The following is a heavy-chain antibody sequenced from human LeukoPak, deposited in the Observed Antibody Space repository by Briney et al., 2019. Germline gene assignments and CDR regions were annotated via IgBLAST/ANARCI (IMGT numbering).Heavy chain of an antibody. CDR3: ARTTGAAPYYYYMDV. D-gene: IGHD1-1*01. CDR2: INPNSGGT. J-gene: IGHJ6*03. Sequence: ASVKVSCKASGYTFTGSYIHWARQAPGQGLEWMCWINPNSGGTNYAQKFQGRVTMTRDTSISTAYMELSRLRSDDTAVYYCARTTGAAPYYYYMDVWGKGTTVTVSS. V-gene: IGHV1-2*02. CDR1: GYTFTGSY.